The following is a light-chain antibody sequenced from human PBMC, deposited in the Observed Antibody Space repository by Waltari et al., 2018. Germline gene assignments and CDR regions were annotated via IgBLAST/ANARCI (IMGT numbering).Light chain of an antibody. CDR3: MQATHWPALT. CDR2: NVF. Sequence: SPGYSEGKTYLNLLYQKQGQTPRRLSYNVFNRDSGVPDRFSGRGSGTDFTLKSSRVEAEDVGVYYCMQATHWPALTFGGGTKVEIK. CDR1: SPGYSEGKTY. V-gene: IGKV2-30*01. J-gene: IGKJ4*01.